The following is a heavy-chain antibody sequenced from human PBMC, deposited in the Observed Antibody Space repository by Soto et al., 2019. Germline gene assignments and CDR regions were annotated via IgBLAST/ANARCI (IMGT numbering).Heavy chain of an antibody. J-gene: IGHJ5*01. CDR2: ITNRGTHT. V-gene: IGHV3-21*01. Sequence: EVQLVESGGGLVKPGESLRLSCAASGFSFSSYTMNWVRQAPGKGLQWVSSITNRGTHTYAADSVKGRFTISRDNDKNSLYLKMNKLRDEDTAIYFCARAHEVAWFDSWGLGNLGTV. D-gene: IGHD2-15*01. CDR3: ARAHEVAWFDS. CDR1: GFSFSSYT.